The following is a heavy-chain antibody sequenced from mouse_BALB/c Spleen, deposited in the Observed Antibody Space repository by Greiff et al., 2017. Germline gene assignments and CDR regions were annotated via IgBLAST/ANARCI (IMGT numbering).Heavy chain of an antibody. D-gene: IGHD2-4*01. V-gene: IGHV2-6-7*01. Sequence: VKLMESGPGLVAPSQSLSITCTVSGFSLTGYGVNWVRQPPGKGLEWLGMIWGDGSTDYNSALKSRLSISKDNSKSQVFLKMNSLQTDDTARYYCARDKRLRRIYYAMDYWGQGTSVTVSS. J-gene: IGHJ4*01. CDR2: IWGDGST. CDR3: ARDKRLRRIYYAMDY. CDR1: GFSLTGYG.